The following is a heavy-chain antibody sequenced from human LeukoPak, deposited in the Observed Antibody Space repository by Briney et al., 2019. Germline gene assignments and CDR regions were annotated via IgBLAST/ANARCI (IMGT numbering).Heavy chain of an antibody. V-gene: IGHV3-48*01. CDR1: GFTFSSYS. CDR3: ARSWGINLRPFDY. D-gene: IGHD3-16*01. J-gene: IGHJ4*02. Sequence: GGSLRLSYAASGFTFSSYSMNWVRQAPGKGLEWVSYISSSSSTIYYADSVKGRFTISRDNAKNSLYLQMNSLRAEDTAVYYCARSWGINLRPFDYWGQGTLVTVSS. CDR2: ISSSSSTI.